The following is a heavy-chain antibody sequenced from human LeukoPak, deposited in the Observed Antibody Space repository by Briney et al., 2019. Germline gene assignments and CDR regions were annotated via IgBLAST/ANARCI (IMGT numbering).Heavy chain of an antibody. CDR2: IYYSGCT. Sequence: NPSETLSLTCTVSGGSISSYYWSWIRQPPGKGLEWIGYIYYSGCTNYNPSLKSRVTISVDTSKNQFSLKLSSVTAADTAVYYCARGPPLYCSSTSCYGGPYWYFDLWGRGTLVTVSS. D-gene: IGHD2-2*01. V-gene: IGHV4-59*01. J-gene: IGHJ2*01. CDR1: GGSISSYY. CDR3: ARGPPLYCSSTSCYGGPYWYFDL.